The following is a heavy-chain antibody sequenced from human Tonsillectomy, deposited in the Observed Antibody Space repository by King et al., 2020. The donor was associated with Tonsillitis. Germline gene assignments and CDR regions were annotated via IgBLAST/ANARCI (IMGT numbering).Heavy chain of an antibody. V-gene: IGHV3-23*01. CDR3: VPNMDY. Sequence: SVKGRFTISRDNFENTLYLQMSSLGADDTAVYYCVPNMDYWGQGTLVTVSS. J-gene: IGHJ4*02.